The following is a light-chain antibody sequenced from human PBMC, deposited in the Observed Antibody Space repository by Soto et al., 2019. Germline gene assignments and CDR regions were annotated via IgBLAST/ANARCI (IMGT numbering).Light chain of an antibody. Sequence: DIQMTQSPSTLSVSVGDRVIITCRASQSSSNHLNWYQQKPGKAPKLLIYAASSLQSGVPSRFSGSRSGTDFTLTISSLQPEDFATYYCQQSDSTPPTFGQGTKVDIK. CDR1: QSSSNH. V-gene: IGKV1-39*01. J-gene: IGKJ1*01. CDR2: AAS. CDR3: QQSDSTPPT.